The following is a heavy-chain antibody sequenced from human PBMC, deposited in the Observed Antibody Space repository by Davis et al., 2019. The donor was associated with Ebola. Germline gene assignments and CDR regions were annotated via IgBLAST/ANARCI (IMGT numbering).Heavy chain of an antibody. V-gene: IGHV3-11*01. Sequence: PGGSLRLSCAASGFTFSDYYVSWIRQAPGKGLEWVSYISSSGSTIYYADSVKGRFTISRDNAKNSLYLQMNSLRAEDTAVYYCARDLLNDIVVLVAATDIWGQGTMVTVSS. CDR1: GFTFSDYY. CDR3: ARDLLNDIVVLVAATDI. J-gene: IGHJ3*02. CDR2: ISSSGSTI. D-gene: IGHD2-15*01.